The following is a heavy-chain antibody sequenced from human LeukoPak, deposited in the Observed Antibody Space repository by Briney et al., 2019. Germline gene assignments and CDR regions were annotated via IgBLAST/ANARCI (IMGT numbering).Heavy chain of an antibody. CDR1: GYTLTQLV. CDR3: ATSSGTYFLY. Sequence: GASVKVSFKVSGYTLTQLVIHRVRQAPGKGLEWMGGFDPEDGETIYAQKFQDRVTMTEDTSTDTAYMELSSLRSEDTAFYYCATSSGTYFLYWGQGTLVTVS. CDR2: FDPEDGET. V-gene: IGHV1-24*01. D-gene: IGHD1-26*01. J-gene: IGHJ4*02.